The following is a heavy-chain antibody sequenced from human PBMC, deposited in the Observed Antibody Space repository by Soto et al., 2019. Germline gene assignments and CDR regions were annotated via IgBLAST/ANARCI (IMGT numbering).Heavy chain of an antibody. V-gene: IGHV4-39*01. J-gene: IGHJ3*02. Sequence: QLQLQESGPGLVKPSETLSLSCTVSGGSISSSTYYWGWIRQPPGKGLEWIGSIYYSGSTYSNPSLKSRVTISVDPSKNQFSLQLSSVTAAGTAVYYCARLRIEGTTYDALDIWGQGTMVTVSS. CDR3: ARLRIEGTTYDALDI. CDR2: IYYSGST. CDR1: GGSISSSTYY. D-gene: IGHD1-26*01.